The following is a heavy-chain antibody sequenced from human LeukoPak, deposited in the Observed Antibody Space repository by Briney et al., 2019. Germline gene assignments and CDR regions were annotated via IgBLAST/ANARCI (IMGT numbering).Heavy chain of an antibody. V-gene: IGHV3-20*04. CDR2: INWNGGST. J-gene: IGHJ6*03. CDR1: GFTFDDYG. CDR3: ARDSFDIVVVPAAMPVYYYYYMDV. D-gene: IGHD2-2*01. Sequence: GGSLRLSCAASGFTFDDYGMSWVRQAPGKGLEWVSGINWNGGSTGYADSVKGRFTISRDNAKNSLYLQMNSLRAEDTALYYCARDSFDIVVVPAAMPVYYYYYMDVWGKGTTVTVSS.